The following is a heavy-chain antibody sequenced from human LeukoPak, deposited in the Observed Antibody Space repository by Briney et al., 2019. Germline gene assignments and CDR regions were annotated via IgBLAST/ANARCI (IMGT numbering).Heavy chain of an antibody. CDR3: ARGVAGYGPYDY. V-gene: IGHV4-59*01. J-gene: IGHJ4*02. CDR1: GGSISTYY. Sequence: PSETLSLTCTVSGGSISTYYWSWIRQPPGKGLEWIGYTYYSGSTNYNPSLKSRVTISLDTPKNQFSLRLNSVTAADTAVYYCARGVAGYGPYDYWGQGTLVTVSS. CDR2: TYYSGST. D-gene: IGHD5-12*01.